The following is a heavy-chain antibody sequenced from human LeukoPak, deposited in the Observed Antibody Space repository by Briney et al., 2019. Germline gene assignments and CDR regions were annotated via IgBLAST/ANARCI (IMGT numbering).Heavy chain of an antibody. D-gene: IGHD4-23*01. V-gene: IGHV3-74*01. J-gene: IGHJ4*02. CDR3: VRGNDYGGPHY. CDR2: ITNDGSST. CDR1: GITFSSHW. Sequence: GGSLRLSCAASGITFSSHWMHWVRQAPGKGLVWVSRITNDGSSTTYADSVKGRFTISRANAKNMLYLQVNSLRAEDTAVYYCVRGNDYGGPHYWGQGTLVTVSS.